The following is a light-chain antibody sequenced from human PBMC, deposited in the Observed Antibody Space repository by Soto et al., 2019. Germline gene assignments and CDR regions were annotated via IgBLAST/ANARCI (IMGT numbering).Light chain of an antibody. V-gene: IGKV2-30*01. Sequence: DVVMTQSPLSLPVALGQPASISCRSSQSPAYSDGNSNLNWFLQRPGQSPRRLIYRVSNRDSGVPDRFSGSGSGTDFTLKISRVEAEDVGVYYCMQGTHWPPTFGQGTKVDIK. CDR1: QSPAYSDGNSN. J-gene: IGKJ1*01. CDR3: MQGTHWPPT. CDR2: RVS.